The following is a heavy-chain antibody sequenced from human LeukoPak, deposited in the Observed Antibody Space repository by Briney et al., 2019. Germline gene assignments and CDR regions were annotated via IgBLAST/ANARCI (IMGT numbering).Heavy chain of an antibody. CDR1: GFSFSSYW. V-gene: IGHV3-74*01. Sequence: GGSLRLSCAASGFSFSSYWMHWVRQAPGKGLVWASHINSDGSSTSYADSVKGRFTISRDNAKNTLYLQMNSLRAEDTAVYYCARDGSGWSFDYWGQGTLVTVSS. CDR3: ARDGSGWSFDY. D-gene: IGHD6-19*01. J-gene: IGHJ4*02. CDR2: INSDGSST.